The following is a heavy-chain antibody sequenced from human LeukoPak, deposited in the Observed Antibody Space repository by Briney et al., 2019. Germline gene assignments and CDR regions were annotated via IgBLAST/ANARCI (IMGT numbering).Heavy chain of an antibody. J-gene: IGHJ5*02. CDR2: LWYDGSKK. CDR1: GFTVTSYG. V-gene: IGHV3-33*01. D-gene: IGHD5-18*01. Sequence: GGSLRLSCAASGFTVTSYGIHWVRQAPGKGLEWVAVLWYDGSKKFYADSVKGRFTISRDNSKNTVYLQMNSLRAEDTALYYCARDTDTSSHYGYFDPWGQGTLVTVSS. CDR3: ARDTDTSSHYGYFDP.